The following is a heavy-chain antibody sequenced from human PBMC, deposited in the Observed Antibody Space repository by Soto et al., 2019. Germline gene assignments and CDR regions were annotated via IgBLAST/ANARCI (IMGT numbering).Heavy chain of an antibody. D-gene: IGHD2-2*01. Sequence: QVQLQESGPGLVKPSGTLSLTCTVSSGSISSSHWWSWVRQSPGNGLEWIGEIYHSGSTNCSPSLKSRVTLSVDKSNNQFSLRLSSVTAADTAVYYCARHYCTTTTCYRYFDYWGQGTLVTVSS. J-gene: IGHJ4*02. CDR3: ARHYCTTTTCYRYFDY. CDR1: SGSISSSHW. V-gene: IGHV4-4*02. CDR2: IYHSGST.